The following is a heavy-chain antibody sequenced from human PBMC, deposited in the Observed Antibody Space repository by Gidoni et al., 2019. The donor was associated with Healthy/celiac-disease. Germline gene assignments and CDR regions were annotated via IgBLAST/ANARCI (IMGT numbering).Heavy chain of an antibody. J-gene: IGHJ5*02. CDR2: IIPIFGTA. D-gene: IGHD3-22*01. Sequence: QVQLVQSGAEVKKPGSSVKVSCKASGGTFSSYAISWVRQAPGQGLEWMGGIIPIFGTANYAQKFQGRVTITADESTSTAYMELSSLRSEDTAVYYCARDHGYYYDSSGYSNWFDPWGQGTLVTVSS. V-gene: IGHV1-69*01. CDR3: ARDHGYYYDSSGYSNWFDP. CDR1: GGTFSSYA.